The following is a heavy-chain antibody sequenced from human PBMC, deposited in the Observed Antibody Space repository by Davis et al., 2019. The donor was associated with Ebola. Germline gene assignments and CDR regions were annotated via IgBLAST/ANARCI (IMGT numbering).Heavy chain of an antibody. V-gene: IGHV1-8*01. CDR2: MNPNSGNT. CDR1: GYTFTSYD. D-gene: IGHD6-19*01. CDR3: ARRSSGWFDAFDI. J-gene: IGHJ3*02. Sequence: ASVKVSCKASGYTFTSYDINWVRQAPGQGLEWMGWMNPNSGNTGYAQKFQGRVTMTRNTSISTAYMELTSLGSEDTAVYYCARRSSGWFDAFDIWGQGTMVTVSS.